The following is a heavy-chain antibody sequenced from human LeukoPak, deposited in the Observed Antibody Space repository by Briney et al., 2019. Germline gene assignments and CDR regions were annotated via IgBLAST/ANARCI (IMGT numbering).Heavy chain of an antibody. CDR3: ARVAYGDYYFDY. Sequence: SETLSLTCTVSGGSISSYYWSWIRQPAGKGLEWIGRIYTSGSTNYNPSLKSRDTMSVDTSKNQFSLRLSSVIAADTAVYYCARVAYGDYYFDYWGQEPWSPSPQ. J-gene: IGHJ4*01. D-gene: IGHD4-17*01. CDR2: IYTSGST. CDR1: GGSISSYY. V-gene: IGHV4-4*07.